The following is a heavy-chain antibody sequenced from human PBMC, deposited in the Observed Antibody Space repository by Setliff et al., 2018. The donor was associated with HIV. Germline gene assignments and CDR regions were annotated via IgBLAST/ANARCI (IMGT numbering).Heavy chain of an antibody. CDR3: ARDVGYCSGGSCYWSNYFDY. J-gene: IGHJ4*02. Sequence: GSLRLSCAASGFTFNTYSMNWVRQAPGKGLEWVSSISSSGSSSGSYIYYAESVKGRFTISRDNAKNSLYLQMNSLRAEDTAVYYCARDVGYCSGGSCYWSNYFDYWGQGTLVTVSS. CDR2: ISSSGSSSGSYI. V-gene: IGHV3-21*01. CDR1: GFTFNTYS. D-gene: IGHD2-15*01.